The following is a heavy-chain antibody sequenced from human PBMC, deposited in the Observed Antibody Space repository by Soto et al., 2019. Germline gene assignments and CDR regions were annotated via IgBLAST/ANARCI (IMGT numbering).Heavy chain of an antibody. CDR1: GYTFTSYG. V-gene: IGHV1-18*01. Sequence: QVQLVQSGAEVKKPGASVKVSCKASGYTFTSYGISWVRQAPGQGLEWMGWISAYNGNTNYAQKLQGRVTMTTDTSTSRAYMELRSLRSDDTAVYYCARDLGIAVAYGLNYYSYGMDVWGQGTTVTVSS. J-gene: IGHJ6*02. CDR3: ARDLGIAVAYGLNYYSYGMDV. D-gene: IGHD6-19*01. CDR2: ISAYNGNT.